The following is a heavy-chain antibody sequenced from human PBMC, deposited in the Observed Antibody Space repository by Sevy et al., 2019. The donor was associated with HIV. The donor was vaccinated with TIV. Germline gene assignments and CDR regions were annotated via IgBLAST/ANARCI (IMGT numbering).Heavy chain of an antibody. Sequence: SETLSLTCTVSGGSISSYYWSWIRQPAGKGLEWIGRIYTSGSTNYNPSLKSRVTMSVDTSKNQFSRKLSSVTAADTAVYYCARFGAAKSGSNYFDYWGQGTLVTVSS. CDR1: GGSISSYY. CDR2: IYTSGST. D-gene: IGHD1-26*01. V-gene: IGHV4-4*07. J-gene: IGHJ4*02. CDR3: ARFGAAKSGSNYFDY.